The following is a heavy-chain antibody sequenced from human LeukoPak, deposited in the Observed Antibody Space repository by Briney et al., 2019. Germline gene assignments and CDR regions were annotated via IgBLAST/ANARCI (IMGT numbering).Heavy chain of an antibody. V-gene: IGHV3-53*01. CDR3: ARDYYGSGSLN. J-gene: IGHJ4*02. Sequence: GGSLRLSCAASVFTVSSNYMSWVRQAPGKGLEWVSVTYSGGSTYYADSVKGRFTISRDNAKNSLYMQMNSLRAEDTALYYCARDYYGSGSLNWGQGTLVTVSS. D-gene: IGHD3-10*01. CDR1: VFTVSSNY. CDR2: TYSGGST.